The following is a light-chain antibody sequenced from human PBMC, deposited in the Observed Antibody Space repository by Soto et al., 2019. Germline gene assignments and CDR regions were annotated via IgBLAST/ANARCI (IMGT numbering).Light chain of an antibody. CDR2: RNN. J-gene: IGLJ2*01. V-gene: IGLV1-44*01. CDR3: AAWDDSLNGVL. Sequence: QPVLTQPHSASGTPGQRVTISCSGSSSNIGSNTVNWYQQLPGTAPKLLIYRNNQRPSGVPDRFSGSKSGTSASLAISGLQSEDEADYYCAAWDDSLNGVLFGGGTKLTVL. CDR1: SSNIGSNT.